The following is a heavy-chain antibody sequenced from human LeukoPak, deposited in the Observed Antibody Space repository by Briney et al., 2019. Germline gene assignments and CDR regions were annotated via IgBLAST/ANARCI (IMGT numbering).Heavy chain of an antibody. V-gene: IGHV4-39*01. D-gene: IGHD3-10*01. J-gene: IGHJ4*02. CDR3: ARQPRRTLWFGEIPFDY. CDR1: RVSISSSRDY. CDR2: IFYSGST. Sequence: NPSETLSLTCTVSRVSISSSRDYWGWIRQPPGKGLEWIGSIFYSGSTYHNPSLKSRVTISVDTSKNQFSPKLSSVTAADTAVYYCARQPRRTLWFGEIPFDYWGQGTLVTVSS.